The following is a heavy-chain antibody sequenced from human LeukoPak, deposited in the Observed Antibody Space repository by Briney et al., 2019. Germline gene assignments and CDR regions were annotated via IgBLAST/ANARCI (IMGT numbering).Heavy chain of an antibody. CDR2: INWNGGST. CDR1: GFTFEDYG. Sequence: GGSLRLSCAASGFTFEDYGMSWVRQAPGKGLEWVSGINWNGGSTDYADSVKGRFTISRDNSKNSLYLQMNSLRAEDTALYYCAKDFRRMTTVTSGAYFHCWGQGTLVTVSS. V-gene: IGHV3-20*04. D-gene: IGHD4-17*01. CDR3: AKDFRRMTTVTSGAYFHC. J-gene: IGHJ4*02.